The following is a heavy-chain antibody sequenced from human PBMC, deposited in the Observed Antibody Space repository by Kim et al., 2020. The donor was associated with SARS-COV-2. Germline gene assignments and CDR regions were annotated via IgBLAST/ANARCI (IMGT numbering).Heavy chain of an antibody. V-gene: IGHV3-21*01. J-gene: IGHJ4*02. D-gene: IGHD6-13*01. CDR3: ARGGVIAAAGPYYFDY. Sequence: SVKGRFTISRDNAKNSLYLQMNSLRAEDTAVYYCARGGVIAAAGPYYFDYWGQGTLVTVSS.